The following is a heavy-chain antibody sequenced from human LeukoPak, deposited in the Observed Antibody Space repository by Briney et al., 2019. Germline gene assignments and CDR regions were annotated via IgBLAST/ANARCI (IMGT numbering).Heavy chain of an antibody. CDR3: ARVEVAATYYYGMDV. D-gene: IGHD2-15*01. V-gene: IGHV4-59*08. CDR1: GGSISSYY. CDR2: IYYSGST. Sequence: PSETLSLTCTVSGGSISSYYWSWIRQPPGKGLEWIGYIYYSGSTNYNPSLKSRVTISVDTSKNQFSLKLSSVTAADTAVYYCARVEVAATYYYGMDVWGQGTTVTVSS. J-gene: IGHJ6*02.